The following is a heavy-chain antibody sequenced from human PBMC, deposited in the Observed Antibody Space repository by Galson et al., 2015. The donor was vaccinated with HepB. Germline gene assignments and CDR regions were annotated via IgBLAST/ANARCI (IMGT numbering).Heavy chain of an antibody. J-gene: IGHJ4*02. CDR3: ARWGELWFGEGAFDY. D-gene: IGHD3-10*01. CDR1: GYTFTSYY. V-gene: IGHV1-46*01. CDR2: INPSGGST. Sequence: SVKVSCKASGYTFTSYYMHWMRQAPGQGLEWMGIINPSGGSTSYAQKFQGRVTMTRDTSTSTVYMELSSLRSEDTAVYYCARWGELWFGEGAFDYWGREPWSPSPQ.